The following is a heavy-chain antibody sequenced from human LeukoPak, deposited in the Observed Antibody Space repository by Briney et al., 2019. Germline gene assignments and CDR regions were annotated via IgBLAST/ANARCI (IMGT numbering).Heavy chain of an antibody. CDR3: ARDRYSSSWHVYNWFDP. D-gene: IGHD6-13*01. Sequence: SETLSLTCTVSGGSISSSSYYWGWIRQPPGKGLGWIGSIYYSGSTYYNPSLKSRVTISVDTSKNQFSLKLSSVTAADTAVYYCARDRYSSSWHVYNWFDPWGQGTLVTVSS. J-gene: IGHJ5*02. V-gene: IGHV4-39*07. CDR1: GGSISSSSYY. CDR2: IYYSGST.